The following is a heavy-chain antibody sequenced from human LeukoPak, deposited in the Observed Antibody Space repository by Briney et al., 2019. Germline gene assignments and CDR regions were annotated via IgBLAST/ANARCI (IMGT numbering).Heavy chain of an antibody. CDR1: GFTFSDYY. Sequence: PGGSLRLSCAASGFTFSDYYMNWIRQAPGKGLEWISYISNSGDTIYYADSVKGRFTISRDNAKNSLFLQMDSLSAEDTAVYYCAGAHHGYSSGYPFDYWGQGALVTVSS. J-gene: IGHJ4*02. V-gene: IGHV3-11*04. CDR2: ISNSGDTI. D-gene: IGHD5-18*01. CDR3: AGAHHGYSSGYPFDY.